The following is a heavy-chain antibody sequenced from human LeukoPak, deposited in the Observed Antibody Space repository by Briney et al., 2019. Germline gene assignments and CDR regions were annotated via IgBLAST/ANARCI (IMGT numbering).Heavy chain of an antibody. Sequence: GGSLRLSCAASGFTVSSNYMSWVRQAPGKGLEWVSVIYSGGSTYYADSVKGRFSISRDNSKNTVYLQMNSLRAEDTAVYYCARRSGWSSYYFDYWGQGTLVTVSS. V-gene: IGHV3-66*04. J-gene: IGHJ4*02. CDR1: GFTVSSNY. CDR3: ARRSGWSSYYFDY. D-gene: IGHD6-19*01. CDR2: IYSGGST.